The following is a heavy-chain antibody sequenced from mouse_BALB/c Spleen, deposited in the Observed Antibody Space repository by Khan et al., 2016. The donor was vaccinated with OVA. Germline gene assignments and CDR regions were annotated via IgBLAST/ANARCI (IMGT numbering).Heavy chain of an antibody. Sequence: QMQLEESGAEQAKPGASVKMSCKTSGYTFSSYWMHWVKQRPGQGLEWIGYINPTSGYTEYHEKFKDKATLSADKSSSTAYMQLTNLTSEYSAVYYCARDRIDYWGQGTTLTVSS. CDR2: INPTSGYT. CDR3: ARDRIDY. V-gene: IGHV1-7*01. J-gene: IGHJ2*01. CDR1: GYTFSSYW.